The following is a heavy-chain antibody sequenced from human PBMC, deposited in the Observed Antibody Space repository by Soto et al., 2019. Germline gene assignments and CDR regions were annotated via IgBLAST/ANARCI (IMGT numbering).Heavy chain of an antibody. V-gene: IGHV1-46*01. CDR1: GYTFTSYY. D-gene: IGHD3-22*01. J-gene: IGHJ4*02. CDR2: INPSGGST. Sequence: QVQLVQSGAEVKKPGASVKISCKASGYTFTSYYIHWVRQAPGQGLEWMGIINPSGGSTSYAQKFQGRVTLTRDTSTSTVYMELSSLRSEDTAVYYCAREVVGSGYYYGMNFDYWGQGTLVTVSS. CDR3: AREVVGSGYYYGMNFDY.